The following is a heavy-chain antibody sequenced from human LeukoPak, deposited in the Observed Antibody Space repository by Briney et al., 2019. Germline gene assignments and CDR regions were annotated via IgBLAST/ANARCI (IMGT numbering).Heavy chain of an antibody. J-gene: IGHJ5*02. V-gene: IGHV1-8*01. CDR3: ARGVFMTIDRSNWFDP. CDR1: GYTFTSYD. CDR2: MNPNSGNT. D-gene: IGHD4/OR15-4a*01. Sequence: ASVKVSCKASGYTFTSYDINWVRQATGQGLEWMGWMNPNSGNTGYAQKFQGRVTMTRNTSISTAYMELSSLRSEDTAVYYCARGVFMTIDRSNWFDPWGQGTLVTVSS.